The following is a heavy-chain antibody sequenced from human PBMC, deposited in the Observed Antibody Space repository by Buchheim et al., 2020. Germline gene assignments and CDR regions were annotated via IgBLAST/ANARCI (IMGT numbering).Heavy chain of an antibody. J-gene: IGHJ4*02. CDR3: ARAGEGVLLRFLEWLGGPFDY. D-gene: IGHD3-3*01. Sequence: QVQLVQSGAEVKKPGASVKVSCKASGYTFTSYDINWVRQATGQGLEWMGWMNPNSGNTGYALKFQGRVTMTRNTSISTAYMELSRLRSDDTAVYYCARAGEGVLLRFLEWLGGPFDYWGQGTL. V-gene: IGHV1-8*01. CDR1: GYTFTSYD. CDR2: MNPNSGNT.